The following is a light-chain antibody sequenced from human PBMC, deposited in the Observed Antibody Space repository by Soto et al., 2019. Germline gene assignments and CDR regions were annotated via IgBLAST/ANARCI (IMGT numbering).Light chain of an antibody. CDR3: QHFGNSPRT. CDR1: QDVTSNY. V-gene: IGKV3-20*01. CDR2: AAS. J-gene: IGKJ1*01. Sequence: EIVLTQSPGTLSLSPGERVTLSCRASQDVTSNYLAWYQQKPGQAPKLLIYAASNWATGIPARFSGSGSATDFTLTISRLKPEDFAVYYCQHFGNSPRTFGQGTKVEIK.